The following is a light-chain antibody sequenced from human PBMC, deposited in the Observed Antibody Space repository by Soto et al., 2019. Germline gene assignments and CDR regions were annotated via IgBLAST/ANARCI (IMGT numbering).Light chain of an antibody. CDR1: SSDVGGYNY. Sequence: QSALTQPASVSGSPGQSITISCTGTSSDVGGYNYVSWYQQHPGKAPKLMIYDVSNRPSGVSNRFSGSKSGNTASLTISGLQAEDEADYYCSSYTSSSTQVVFGGRTKLTVL. CDR3: SSYTSSSTQVV. CDR2: DVS. J-gene: IGLJ2*01. V-gene: IGLV2-14*01.